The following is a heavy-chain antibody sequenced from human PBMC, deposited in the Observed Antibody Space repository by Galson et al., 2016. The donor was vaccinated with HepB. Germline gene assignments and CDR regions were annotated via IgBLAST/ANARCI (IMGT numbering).Heavy chain of an antibody. CDR2: IKPDESEK. D-gene: IGHD1-26*01. J-gene: IGHJ4*02. Sequence: SLRLSCAASGFTFSNYWMSWVRQAPGKGLEWVAHIKPDESEKYYVDSVKGRFTISRDNAKNSLYLQMNSLSVEDTAVYSCARGGMYYVDFWGQGTLVTVSS. V-gene: IGHV3-7*03. CDR1: GFTFSNYW. CDR3: ARGGMYYVDF.